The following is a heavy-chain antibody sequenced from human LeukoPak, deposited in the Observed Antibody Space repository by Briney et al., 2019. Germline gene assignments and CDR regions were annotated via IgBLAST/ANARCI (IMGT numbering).Heavy chain of an antibody. CDR2: IYSGGDT. CDR3: ARLPRY. J-gene: IGHJ4*02. CDR1: GFTVSSHY. V-gene: IGHV3-66*02. Sequence: GGSLRLSCAASGFTVSSHYMTWVRQAPGKGLEWVSVIYSGGDTYYADSLKGRFAISRDNSKNTLYLQMNSLRAEDTAVYYCARLPRYWGQGTLVTVSS.